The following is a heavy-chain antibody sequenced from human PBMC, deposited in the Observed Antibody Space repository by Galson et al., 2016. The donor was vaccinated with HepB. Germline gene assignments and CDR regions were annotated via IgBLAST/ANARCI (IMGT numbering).Heavy chain of an antibody. CDR3: ARNIYGTGDFDY. D-gene: IGHD7-27*01. V-gene: IGHV1-8*01. CDR1: GYTFTSYD. J-gene: IGHJ4*02. Sequence: SVKVSCKASGYTFTSYDINWVRQAAGQGLEWIGWMTPNDGETGYAQKFQGRVTLTRDTSISTAYMELTSLGSEDTAVYYCARNIYGTGDFDYWGQGTLVTVSS. CDR2: MTPNDGET.